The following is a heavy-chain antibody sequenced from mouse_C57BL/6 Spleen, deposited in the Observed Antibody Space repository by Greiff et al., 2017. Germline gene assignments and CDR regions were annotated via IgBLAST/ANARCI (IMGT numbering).Heavy chain of an antibody. CDR3: ARRKDEYDHWFAY. CDR2: ISSGSSTI. D-gene: IGHD2-4*01. CDR1: GFTFSDYG. Sequence: EVKLMESGGGLVKPGGSLKLSCAASGFTFSDYGMHWVRQAPEKGLEWVAYISSGSSTIYYADTVKGRFTISRDNAKNTLFLQMTSLRSEDTAMXYCARRKDEYDHWFAYWGQGTLVTVSA. V-gene: IGHV5-17*01. J-gene: IGHJ3*01.